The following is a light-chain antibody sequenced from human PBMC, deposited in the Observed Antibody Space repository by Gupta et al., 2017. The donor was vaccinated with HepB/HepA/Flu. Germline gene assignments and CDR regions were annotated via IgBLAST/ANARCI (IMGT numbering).Light chain of an antibody. Sequence: DIVLTQSPDFQSVSPKEKVTISCRASQSIGRSLNWFQQKPGQSPKLLIKYASEYISGVPSRFSGSGSGTDFTLTINSLEADDAAVYYCHQSDTLPRTFGQGTKVEIK. CDR3: HQSDTLPRT. J-gene: IGKJ1*01. CDR1: QSIGRS. V-gene: IGKV6D-21*02. CDR2: YAS.